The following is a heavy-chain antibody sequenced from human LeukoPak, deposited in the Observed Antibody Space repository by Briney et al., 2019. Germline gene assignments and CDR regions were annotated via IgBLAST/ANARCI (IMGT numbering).Heavy chain of an antibody. J-gene: IGHJ4*02. Sequence: PSETLSLTCTVSGGSISSYYWSWIRQPPGKGLEWIGYIYYSGSTNYNPSLKSRVTISVDTSKNQFSLKLSSVTAADTAVYYCARVYPPSTFDYWGQGTLVTVSS. D-gene: IGHD3-16*02. CDR1: GGSISSYY. CDR3: ARVYPPSTFDY. CDR2: IYYSGST. V-gene: IGHV4-59*01.